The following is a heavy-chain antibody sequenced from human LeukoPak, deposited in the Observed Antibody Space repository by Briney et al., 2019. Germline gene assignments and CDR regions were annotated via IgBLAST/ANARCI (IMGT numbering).Heavy chain of an antibody. CDR1: GGSISSYY. V-gene: IGHV4-59*01. CDR2: IYYSGST. D-gene: IGHD1-26*01. CDR3: ARGLTGSYDY. J-gene: IGHJ4*02. Sequence: PSETLSLTCTVSGGSISSYYWSWIRQPPGKGLEWIGYIYYSGSTDYNPSLKSRVTISVDASKNQFSLRLTSVTAADTAVYYCARGLTGSYDYWGQGTLVTVSS.